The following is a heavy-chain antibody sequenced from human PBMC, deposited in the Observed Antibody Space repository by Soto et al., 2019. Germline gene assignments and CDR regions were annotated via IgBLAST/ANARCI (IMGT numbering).Heavy chain of an antibody. D-gene: IGHD6-13*01. J-gene: IGHJ5*02. CDR2: IYYSGST. CDR1: GGSISSSSFH. CDR3: ARRERAAGTDWWFDP. Sequence: QLQLQESGPGLVKPSETLSLTCTVSGGSISSSSFHWGWIRQPPGKGLEWIGSIYYSGSTYYSPSLKSRVTXPXAXSXXQFSLQLSSVTAADTAVYYCARRERAAGTDWWFDPWGQGTLVTVSS. V-gene: IGHV4-39*01.